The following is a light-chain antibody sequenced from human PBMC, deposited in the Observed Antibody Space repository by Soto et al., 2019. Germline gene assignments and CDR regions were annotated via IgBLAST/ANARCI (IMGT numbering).Light chain of an antibody. CDR3: SSYTSSSTLVSYV. Sequence: QSALSQASSLSFAPGQSISISCTATRSDVGGYNYVSWYQKHPGKAPNLTIYEVTKRPSGVTNRFSGPKSGNTASLTISRLQTEDEADYYCSSYTSSSTLVSYVFRTAPKVNV. J-gene: IGLJ1*01. CDR2: EVT. V-gene: IGLV2-14*01. CDR1: RSDVGGYNY.